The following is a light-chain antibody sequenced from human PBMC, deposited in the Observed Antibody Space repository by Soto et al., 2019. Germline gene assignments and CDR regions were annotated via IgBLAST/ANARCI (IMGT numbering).Light chain of an antibody. V-gene: IGKV1-5*03. J-gene: IGKJ2*01. CDR3: QQYYTYPYT. Sequence: DIQMTQSPSTLSASVGDRVTITCRASQSISSWLAWYQQKPGRAPKLLIYEASGLESGVPSRFSGSGSGTEFTLTISSLQPDDFATYYCQQYYTYPYTFGQGTKVDIK. CDR2: EAS. CDR1: QSISSW.